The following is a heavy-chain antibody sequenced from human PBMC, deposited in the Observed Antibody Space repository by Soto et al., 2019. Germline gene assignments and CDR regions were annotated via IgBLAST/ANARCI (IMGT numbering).Heavy chain of an antibody. CDR3: AGKRWMVADYYYYGMDV. CDR1: GYTFTSYG. J-gene: IGHJ6*02. D-gene: IGHD2-15*01. Sequence: QVQLVQSGAEVKKPGASVKVSCKASGYTFTSYGISWVRQAPGQGLEWMGWISAYNGNTNYAQKLQGRVTMTTDTSTSTADMVVRRMRTADTAVDYCAGKRWMVADYYYYGMDVWGQGTTVTVSS. V-gene: IGHV1-18*01. CDR2: ISAYNGNT.